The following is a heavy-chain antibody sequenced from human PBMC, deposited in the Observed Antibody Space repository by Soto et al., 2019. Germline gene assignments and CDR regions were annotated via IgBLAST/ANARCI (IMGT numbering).Heavy chain of an antibody. CDR3: AGHSLQQSSNY. CDR1: GGSFGGYY. Sequence: PSETLSLTCAVYGGSFGGYYWNWIRQPPGRGLEWIGKLNPSGSTKYNPSLKSRVSISGDTSQNQFSLKLDSVTAADTALYYCAGHSLQQSSNYWGQGTQVTVSS. CDR2: LNPSGST. J-gene: IGHJ4*02. D-gene: IGHD6-13*01. V-gene: IGHV4-34*01.